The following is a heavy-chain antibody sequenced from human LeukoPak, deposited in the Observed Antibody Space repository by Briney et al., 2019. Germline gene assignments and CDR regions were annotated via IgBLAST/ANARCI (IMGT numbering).Heavy chain of an antibody. CDR3: ARALYSGSYYRISPFDY. D-gene: IGHD1-26*01. CDR1: GYTFTSYY. CDR2: INPSGGST. Sequence: EASVKVSCKASGYTFTSYYMHWVRQAPGQGLEWMGIINPSGGSTSYAQKFQGRVTMTRDTSTSTVYMELSSLRSEDTAVYYCARALYSGSYYRISPFDYWGQGTLVTVSS. V-gene: IGHV1-46*01. J-gene: IGHJ4*02.